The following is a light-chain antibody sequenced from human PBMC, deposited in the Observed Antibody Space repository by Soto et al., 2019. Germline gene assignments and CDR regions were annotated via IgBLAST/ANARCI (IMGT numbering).Light chain of an antibody. CDR2: DAS. CDR1: QSVSSY. J-gene: IGKJ5*01. V-gene: IGKV3-11*01. Sequence: EIVLTQSPATLSLSPGERATLSCRASQSVSSYLAWYQQKPGQAPRLLIYDASNRATGIPARFSGSGSGTDFTLTISSLEPEDFAVYYCQQRSKWPPITFGQGTRREIK. CDR3: QQRSKWPPIT.